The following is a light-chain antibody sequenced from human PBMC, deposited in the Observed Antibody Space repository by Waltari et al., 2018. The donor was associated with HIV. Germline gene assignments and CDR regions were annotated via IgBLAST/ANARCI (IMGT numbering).Light chain of an antibody. CDR3: QTWGTGIRV. V-gene: IGLV4-69*01. Sequence: QVVLTQSPSASASLGASVKLTCTLSSGHRNYAIAWHQLQPGKGPRYLMKLNSDGSHTKGDGIPDRFSGSSSGAERYLTISSLQSEDEADYYCQTWGTGIRVFGGGTKLTVL. CDR1: SGHRNYA. CDR2: LNSDGSH. J-gene: IGLJ3*02.